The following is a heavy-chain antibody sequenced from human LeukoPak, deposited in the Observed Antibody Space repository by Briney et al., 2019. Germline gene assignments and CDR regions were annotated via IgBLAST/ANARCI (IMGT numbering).Heavy chain of an antibody. J-gene: IGHJ4*02. Sequence: PGGSLRLSCAASGFTFSDYWIHWVRQVPGKGLVWVSRINSDGSSTSYADSVKGRFTISRDNAKNTLYLQMNSLRAEDTAVYYCARDLSTTHKLEDYWGQGTLVTVSS. D-gene: IGHD1/OR15-1a*01. CDR2: INSDGSST. V-gene: IGHV3-74*01. CDR1: GFTFSDYW. CDR3: ARDLSTTHKLEDY.